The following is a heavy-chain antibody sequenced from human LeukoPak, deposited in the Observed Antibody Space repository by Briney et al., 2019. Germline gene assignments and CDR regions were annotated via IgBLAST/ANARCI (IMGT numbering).Heavy chain of an antibody. CDR1: GFTFSSYA. J-gene: IGHJ4*02. CDR3: ARDDQSLCVYYDS. Sequence: PGMSLRLSCAASGFTFSSYAMHWVRQAPGKGLEWVAMISYEGTVKYNAESVKGRFTISRDNSKNTLFLQMDSLRGDDTALYYCARDDQSLCVYYDSWGQGTLVTVSS. V-gene: IGHV3-30*04. D-gene: IGHD2-2*01. CDR2: ISYEGTVK.